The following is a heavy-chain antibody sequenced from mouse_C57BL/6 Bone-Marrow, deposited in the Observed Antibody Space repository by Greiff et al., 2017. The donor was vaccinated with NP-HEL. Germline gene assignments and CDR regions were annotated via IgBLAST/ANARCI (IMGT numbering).Heavy chain of an antibody. J-gene: IGHJ1*03. CDR3: TPPDYGYDDWYFDV. D-gene: IGHD2-2*01. Sequence: VQLQQSGAELVRPGASVKLSCTASGFNIKDDYMHWVKQRPEQGLEWIGWIDPENGDTEYASKFQGKATITADTSSNTAYLQLSSLTSEDTAVYYCTPPDYGYDDWYFDVWGTGTTVTVSS. CDR1: GFNIKDDY. V-gene: IGHV14-4*01. CDR2: IDPENGDT.